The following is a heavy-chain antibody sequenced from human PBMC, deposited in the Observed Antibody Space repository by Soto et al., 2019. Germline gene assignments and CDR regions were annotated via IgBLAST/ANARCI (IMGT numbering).Heavy chain of an antibody. J-gene: IGHJ4*02. CDR2: IYYSGST. D-gene: IGHD3-3*01. V-gene: IGHV4-31*03. Sequence: QVQLQESGPGLVKPSQTLSLTCTVSGGSISSGGYYWSWIRQHPGKGLEWIGYIYYSGSTYYNPSLKSRVTISVDTSKNQFSLKLSSVTAADTAVYYCARVNYDLLEWLPAAHFDYWGQGTLVTVSS. CDR1: GGSISSGGYY. CDR3: ARVNYDLLEWLPAAHFDY.